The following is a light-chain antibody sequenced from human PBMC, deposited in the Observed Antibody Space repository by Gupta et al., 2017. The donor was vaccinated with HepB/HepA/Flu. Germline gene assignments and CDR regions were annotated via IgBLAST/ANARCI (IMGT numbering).Light chain of an antibody. CDR3: QSYDSSLSAVV. J-gene: IGLJ2*01. CDR2: GNS. V-gene: IGLV1-40*01. CDR1: SSNIGAGYD. Sequence: QSVLTQPPSVSAAPGHRVTISCTGSSSNIGAGYDVHWYQQLPGTAPKLLIYGNSNRPSRVPDRFSGSKSGTSASLAITGLQAEDEADYYCQSYDSSLSAVVFGGGTKLTVL.